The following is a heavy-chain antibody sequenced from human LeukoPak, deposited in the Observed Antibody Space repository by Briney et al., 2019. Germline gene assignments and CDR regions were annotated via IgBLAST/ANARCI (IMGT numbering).Heavy chain of an antibody. CDR1: GGTFSSYA. V-gene: IGHV1-69*04. CDR3: ARALRGYSYGYHGY. Sequence: SVKVSCKASGGTFSSYAISWVRQAPGQGLVWMGRIIPILGIANYAQKFQGRVTITADKSTSTAYMELSSLRSEDTAVYYCARALRGYSYGYHGYWGQGTLVTVSS. CDR2: IIPILGIA. J-gene: IGHJ4*02. D-gene: IGHD5-18*01.